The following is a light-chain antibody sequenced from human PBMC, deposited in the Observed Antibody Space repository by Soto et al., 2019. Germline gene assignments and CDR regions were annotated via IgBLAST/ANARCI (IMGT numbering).Light chain of an antibody. CDR3: MQGNSWPVT. J-gene: IGKJ4*01. CDR2: KVS. CDR1: ESLVYSDGNTY. Sequence: DVVMTQSPLSLPVTLGQPASISCRSSESLVYSDGNTYLNLFQLRPGQPPRRLIYKVSNQDSGVPDRFSGSGSGTDFTLTISRVEAEDVGLYYCMQGNSWPVTFGGGTKVEIK. V-gene: IGKV2-30*01.